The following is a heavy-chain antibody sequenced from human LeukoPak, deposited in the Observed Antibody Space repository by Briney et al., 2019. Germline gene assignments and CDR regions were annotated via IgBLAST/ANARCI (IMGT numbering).Heavy chain of an antibody. D-gene: IGHD5-18*01. CDR1: GFTFDDYA. V-gene: IGHV3-9*01. Sequence: QPGGSLRLSCAASGFTFDDYAMHWVRQAPGKGLEWVSGISWNSGSIGYADSVKGRFTISRDNSKNTLYLQMNSLRAEDTAVYYCARVGIQLWAGSYYFDYWGQGTLVTVSS. J-gene: IGHJ4*02. CDR3: ARVGIQLWAGSYYFDY. CDR2: ISWNSGSI.